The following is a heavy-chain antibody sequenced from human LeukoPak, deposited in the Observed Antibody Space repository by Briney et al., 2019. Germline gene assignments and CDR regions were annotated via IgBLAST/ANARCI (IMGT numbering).Heavy chain of an antibody. CDR3: ARGDPYGDYGVPSDY. D-gene: IGHD4-17*01. CDR2: ISSSSSYI. Sequence: GGSQRLSCAASGFTFSSYSMNWVRQAPGKGLEWVSSISSSSSYIYYADSVKGRFTISRDNAKNSLYLQMNSLRAEDTAVYYCARGDPYGDYGVPSDYWGQGTLVTVSS. CDR1: GFTFSSYS. V-gene: IGHV3-21*01. J-gene: IGHJ4*02.